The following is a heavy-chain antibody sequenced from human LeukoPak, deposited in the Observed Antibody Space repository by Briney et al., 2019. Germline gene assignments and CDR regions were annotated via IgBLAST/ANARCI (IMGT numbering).Heavy chain of an antibody. CDR2: INIGGTNT. CDR1: GFTVDDYY. V-gene: IGHV3-11*01. Sequence: GSLRLCCAAAGFTVDDYYRSWIRQAPGKGLEWLSYINIGGTNTHYADSVKGRFTISRDNAKKSLYLEMNNLSAEDTAVYYCAPDGAGFDPWGQGVLVTVSS. D-gene: IGHD5-24*01. J-gene: IGHJ5*02. CDR3: APDGAGFDP.